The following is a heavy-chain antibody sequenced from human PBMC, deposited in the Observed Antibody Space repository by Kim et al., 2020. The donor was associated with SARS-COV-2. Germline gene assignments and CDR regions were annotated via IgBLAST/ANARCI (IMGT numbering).Heavy chain of an antibody. J-gene: IGHJ4*02. V-gene: IGHV4-34*01. D-gene: IGHD6-13*01. CDR3: ARGINPERLRQEQLFDYFDS. CDR1: GGSFSGYY. CDR2: INHSGST. Sequence: SETLSLTCAVYGGSFSGYYWSWIRQPPGQGLEWIGEINHSGSTNCNPSLKSRVTISVDTSKNQFSLKVRSVTAADTGVYYCARGINPERLRQEQLFDYFDSWGQGTLVTVSS.